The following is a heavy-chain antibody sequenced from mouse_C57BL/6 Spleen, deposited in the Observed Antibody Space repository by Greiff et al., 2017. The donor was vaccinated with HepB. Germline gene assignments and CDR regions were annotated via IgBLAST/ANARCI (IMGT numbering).Heavy chain of an antibody. CDR3: ARDLFYDFYWYFDV. V-gene: IGHV5-16*01. CDR1: GFTFSDYY. CDR2: INYDGSST. D-gene: IGHD2-3*01. Sequence: EVKLVESEGGLVQPGSSMKLSCTASGFTFSDYYMAWVRQVPEKGLEWVANINYDGSSTYYLDSLKSRFIISRDNAKNILYLQMSSLKSEDTATYYCARDLFYDFYWYFDVWGTGTTVTVSS. J-gene: IGHJ1*03.